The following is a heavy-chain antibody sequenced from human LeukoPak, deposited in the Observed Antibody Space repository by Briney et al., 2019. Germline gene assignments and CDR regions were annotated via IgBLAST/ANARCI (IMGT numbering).Heavy chain of an antibody. D-gene: IGHD4-11*01. J-gene: IGHJ4*02. Sequence: GGSLRLSCAVSGLSFSTSWMDWVRQAPGKGLEWVASINPDESEKYSAGSVKGRFTISRDNAKNSLFPQMENLRVEDKDFYYCVRDLHYSRLDYWGQGMLVAVSS. V-gene: IGHV3-7*01. CDR1: GLSFSTSW. CDR3: VRDLHYSRLDY. CDR2: INPDESEK.